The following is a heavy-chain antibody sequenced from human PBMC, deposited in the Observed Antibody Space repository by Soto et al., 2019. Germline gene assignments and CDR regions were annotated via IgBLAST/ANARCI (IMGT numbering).Heavy chain of an antibody. CDR3: AITCYDFWSGYYIDY. V-gene: IGHV4-59*01. CDR1: GGSISSYY. CDR2: IYYSGST. J-gene: IGHJ4*02. D-gene: IGHD3-3*01. Sequence: SETLSLTCTVSGGSISSYYWSWIRQPPGKGLEWIGYIYYSGSTNYNPSLKSRVTISVDTSKNQFSLKLSSVTAADTAVYYCAITCYDFWSGYYIDYWGQGTLVTVSS.